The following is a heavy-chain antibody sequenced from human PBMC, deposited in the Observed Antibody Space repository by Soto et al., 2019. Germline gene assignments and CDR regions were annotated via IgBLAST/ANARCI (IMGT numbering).Heavy chain of an antibody. CDR2: IWYDGSNK. CDR1: GFTFSSYG. CDR3: ARDGYGRNGVDY. D-gene: IGHD2-8*01. Sequence: SGGSLRLSCAASGFTFSSYGMHWVRQAPGKGPEWVAVIWYDGSNKYYADSVKGRFTISRDNSKNTLYLQMNSLRAEDTAVYYCARDGYGRNGVDYWGQGTLVTVSS. J-gene: IGHJ4*02. V-gene: IGHV3-33*01.